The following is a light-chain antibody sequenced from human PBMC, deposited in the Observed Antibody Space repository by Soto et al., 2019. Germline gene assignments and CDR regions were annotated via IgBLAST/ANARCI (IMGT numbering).Light chain of an antibody. Sequence: QSALTQPPSVSAAPGQKVTLSCSGISSNIGNNDVSWYQQFPGTVPKLLIYDNNKRPSGIPDRFSGSKSGTSATLGITGLQTGDEADYYCGTWDSSLSAVVFGGGTKLTVL. V-gene: IGLV1-51*01. J-gene: IGLJ2*01. CDR3: GTWDSSLSAVV. CDR2: DNN. CDR1: SSNIGNND.